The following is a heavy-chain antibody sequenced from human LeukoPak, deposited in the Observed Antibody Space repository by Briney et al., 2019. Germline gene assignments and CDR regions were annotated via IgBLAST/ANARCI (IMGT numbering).Heavy chain of an antibody. V-gene: IGHV1-18*01. D-gene: IGHD3-9*01. J-gene: IGHJ4*02. CDR1: GYTFSSYA. CDR2: ISGYNGNT. CDR3: ARGGDGDILTGLVFDY. Sequence: ASVKVSCKASGYTFSSYAINWVRQAPGQGLEWMEWISGYNGNTNHAQKFQGRVTMTTDTSTSTAYMELRSLRSDDTAVYYCARGGDGDILTGLVFDYWGQGTLVTVSS.